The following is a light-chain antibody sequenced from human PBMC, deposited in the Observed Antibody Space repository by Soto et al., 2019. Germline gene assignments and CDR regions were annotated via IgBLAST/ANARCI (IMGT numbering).Light chain of an antibody. V-gene: IGKV1-5*01. Sequence: DIQMTQSPSTLSASVGDRVTITCLASQSISGWLAWYQQKPGKAPKPLIYDASSLESGVPSRFSGSGSGTELTLSISPLQPDEFATYYNKQYNRYSFGGGTKVEIK. CDR3: KQYNRYS. CDR2: DAS. CDR1: QSISGW. J-gene: IGKJ4*01.